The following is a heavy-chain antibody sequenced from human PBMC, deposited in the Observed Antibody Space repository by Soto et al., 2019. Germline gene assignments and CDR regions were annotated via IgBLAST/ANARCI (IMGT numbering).Heavy chain of an antibody. CDR2: ISYSGST. Sequence: QVQLQESGPGLVRPSQTLSLTCTVSAGSISTINYYWSWIRQHPEKGLEWIGYISYSGSTFYHSSLKVRVTLELDTSKKQFSLTLPSATAADTAVYYCARSAQWDGFDPWGQGTMVTVSS. J-gene: IGHJ3*01. D-gene: IGHD2-8*01. V-gene: IGHV4-31*03. CDR1: AGSISTINYY. CDR3: ARSAQWDGFDP.